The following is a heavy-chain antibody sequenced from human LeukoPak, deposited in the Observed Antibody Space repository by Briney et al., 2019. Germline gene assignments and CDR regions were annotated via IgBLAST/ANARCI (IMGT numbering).Heavy chain of an antibody. Sequence: SETLSLTCTVSGGSISSYYWSWIRQPPGKGLEWIGYIYYSGSTNYNPSLKSRVTISVDTSKNQFSLKLSSVTAADTAVYYCARDGGSHDAVDIWGQGTMVTVSS. V-gene: IGHV4-59*01. CDR3: ARDGGSHDAVDI. J-gene: IGHJ3*02. CDR2: IYYSGST. CDR1: GGSISSYY.